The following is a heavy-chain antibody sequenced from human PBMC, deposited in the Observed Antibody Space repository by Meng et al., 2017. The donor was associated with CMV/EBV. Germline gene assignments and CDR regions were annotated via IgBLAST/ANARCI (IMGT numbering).Heavy chain of an antibody. J-gene: IGHJ4*02. CDR3: ARGSVAGFDY. Sequence: QVALVESGGGVVQPGGSLRLSCAASGFTFSSYAMHWVRQAPGKGLEWVAVISYDGSNKYYADSVKGRFTISRDNSKNTLYLQMNSLRAEDTAVYYCARGSVAGFDYWGQGTLVTVSS. CDR2: ISYDGSNK. V-gene: IGHV3-30-3*01. D-gene: IGHD6-19*01. CDR1: GFTFSSYA.